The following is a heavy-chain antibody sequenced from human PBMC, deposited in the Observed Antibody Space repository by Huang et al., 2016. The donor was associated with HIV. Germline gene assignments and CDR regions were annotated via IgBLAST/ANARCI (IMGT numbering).Heavy chain of an antibody. J-gene: IGHJ4*02. CDR3: ATGFDVFFDF. D-gene: IGHD3-9*01. Sequence: QVQLVQSRAAVKKPGASVKVSCKVSEYHLTELSIHWVRQPPGKGLEWMGGFDPAIVETIYEQKVQGRVTMTEDTSTETAFMELSGLRPEDTAVYYCATGFDVFFDFWGQGTLVTVSS. CDR2: FDPAIVET. CDR1: EYHLTELS. V-gene: IGHV1-24*01.